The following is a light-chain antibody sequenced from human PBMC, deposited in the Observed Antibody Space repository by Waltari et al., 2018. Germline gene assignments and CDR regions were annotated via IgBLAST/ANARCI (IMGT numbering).Light chain of an antibody. V-gene: IGLV2-14*03. CDR2: DVG. CDR1: SSDVGGYNY. Sequence: QSALTQPPSVSGSPGQSITISCTGISSDVGGYNYVSWYQQHPGKAPKVMIYDVGYRPSGVSSRFSGSKSGNTASLTISGLQAEDEADYYCTSYASSSTLVFGGGTKLTVL. CDR3: TSYASSSTLV. J-gene: IGLJ2*01.